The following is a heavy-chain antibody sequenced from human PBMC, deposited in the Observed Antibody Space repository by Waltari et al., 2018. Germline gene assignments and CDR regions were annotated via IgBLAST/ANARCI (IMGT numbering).Heavy chain of an antibody. CDR2: RNESGSKK. CDR3: ARDDNINGASDAFDI. J-gene: IGHJ3*02. CDR1: GFRLHNFW. D-gene: IGHD2-8*01. Sequence: EVSLVESGGDLGQPGESPGLSCAASGFRLHNFWMSWVRQVPGKGLEWVADRNESGSKKYYVDSVKGRFTISRDNAKNSVDLQMNSLRVEDTAVYYCARDDNINGASDAFDIWGQGTMVTVSS. V-gene: IGHV3-7*01.